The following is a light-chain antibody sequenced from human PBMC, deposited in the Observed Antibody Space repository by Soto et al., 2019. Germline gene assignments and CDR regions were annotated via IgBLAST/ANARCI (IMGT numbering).Light chain of an antibody. CDR3: TSYAGSNHVV. V-gene: IGLV2-8*01. Sequence: QSALTQPPSASGSPGQSVTISCTGTSSDVGGYKYVSWYQQHPGKAPKLMIYEVNKRPSGVPDRFSGSKSGNTASLTVSGLQAADEADYYCTSYAGSNHVVFGGGTKVTVL. J-gene: IGLJ2*01. CDR1: SSDVGGYKY. CDR2: EVN.